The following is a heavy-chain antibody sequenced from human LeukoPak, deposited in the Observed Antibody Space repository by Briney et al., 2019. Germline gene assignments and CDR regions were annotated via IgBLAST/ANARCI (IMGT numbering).Heavy chain of an antibody. D-gene: IGHD2-2*02. CDR2: ISSSGSTI. V-gene: IGHV3-11*04. J-gene: IGHJ4*02. CDR1: GFTFTDYY. CDR3: ARSRFPSCYNPY. Sequence: GGSLRLSCAAPGFTFTDYYMSWSRQAPGEGLGWVSYISSSGSTIYYADSVKGRFTISRDNAKNSLYLQMNSLRAEDTAVYYCARSRFPSCYNPYWGQGTLVTVSS.